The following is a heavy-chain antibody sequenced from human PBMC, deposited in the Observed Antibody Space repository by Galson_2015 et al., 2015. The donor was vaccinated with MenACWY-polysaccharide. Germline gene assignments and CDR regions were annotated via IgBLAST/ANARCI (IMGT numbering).Heavy chain of an antibody. Sequence: SLRLSCAASGFTFSSYAMHWVRQAPGKGLEWVAVVSYHGTNKYYADSVKGRFTISRDNSENMLYLQMNSLRTEDTAIYYCAKDGYYYGSGSPSCDYWGQGILVTVSS. D-gene: IGHD3-10*01. CDR1: GFTFSSYA. J-gene: IGHJ4*02. V-gene: IGHV3-30*18. CDR2: VSYHGTNK. CDR3: AKDGYYYGSGSPSCDY.